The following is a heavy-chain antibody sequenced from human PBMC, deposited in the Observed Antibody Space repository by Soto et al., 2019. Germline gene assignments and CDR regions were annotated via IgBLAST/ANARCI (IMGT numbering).Heavy chain of an antibody. D-gene: IGHD3-22*01. V-gene: IGHV2-5*01. J-gene: IGHJ3*02. CDR3: ANRNHEVEVATMIVPAVWDAFDI. Sequence: QITLKESGPTLVKPTQTLTLTCTFSGFSLSTSGVGVGWIRQPPGKALEWLALIYWNDDKRYSPSLKSRLTITKDTSKNQVVLTMTNMDTVDTATYYCANRNHEVEVATMIVPAVWDAFDIWGQGTMVTVSS. CDR1: GFSLSTSGVG. CDR2: IYWNDDK.